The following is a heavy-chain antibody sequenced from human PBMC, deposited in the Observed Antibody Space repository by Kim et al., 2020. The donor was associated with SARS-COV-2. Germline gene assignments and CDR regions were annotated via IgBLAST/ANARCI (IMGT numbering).Heavy chain of an antibody. CDR3: GRGQGTGAYLVDL. CDR2: MSTDGTIE. Sequence: GGSLRLSCVASGFIFNNFAVHWVRQAPGEGLEWVSLMSTDGTIEKYADSVKGRFTISRDNSKNTMYLQMHTLRPEDTAVYYCGRGQGTGAYLVDLWGQGTLVTVSS. V-gene: IGHV3-30-3*01. J-gene: IGHJ5*02. D-gene: IGHD3-10*01. CDR1: GFIFNNFA.